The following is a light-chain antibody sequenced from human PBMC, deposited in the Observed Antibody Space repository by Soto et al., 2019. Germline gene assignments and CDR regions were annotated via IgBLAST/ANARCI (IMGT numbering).Light chain of an antibody. V-gene: IGKV3-20*01. CDR2: GAS. Sequence: EIVLTQSPGTLSLSPGERATLSCRASQSVSSSYLAWYQQKPGQAPRLLIYGASSRATGIPDRFSGSGSGTDFTLTISRLEPEDFAVYYCQYYGNSPLFGQGTRLEIK. J-gene: IGKJ5*01. CDR1: QSVSSSY. CDR3: QYYGNSPL.